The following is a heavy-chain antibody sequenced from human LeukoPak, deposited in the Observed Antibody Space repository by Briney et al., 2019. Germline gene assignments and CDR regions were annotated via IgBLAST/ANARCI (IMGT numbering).Heavy chain of an antibody. J-gene: IGHJ3*02. CDR2: IIPILGIA. D-gene: IGHD3-3*01. CDR1: GGTFSSYA. CDR3: AILGIFDAFDI. Sequence: SVKVSCKASGGTFSSYAISWVRQAPGQGLGWMGRIIPILGIANYAQKFQGRVTMTRDTSTSTAYMELRSLRSDDTAVYYCAILGIFDAFDIWGQGTMVTVSS. V-gene: IGHV1-69*04.